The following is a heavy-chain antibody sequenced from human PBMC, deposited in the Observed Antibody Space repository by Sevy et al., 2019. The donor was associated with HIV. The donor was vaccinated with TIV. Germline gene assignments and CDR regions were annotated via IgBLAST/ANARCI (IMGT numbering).Heavy chain of an antibody. CDR2: IYVGRNT. J-gene: IGHJ4*02. Sequence: GGSLRLSCAASGFTVTFNSMSWVRQAPGRGLVWVSVIYVGRNTYYADSVKVRLTIFRDSFKDTVDLQMDSLRPEDSGVYYCVRERAGIDHWGQGTLVTVSS. D-gene: IGHD6-19*01. V-gene: IGHV3-53*01. CDR1: GFTVTFNS. CDR3: VRERAGIDH.